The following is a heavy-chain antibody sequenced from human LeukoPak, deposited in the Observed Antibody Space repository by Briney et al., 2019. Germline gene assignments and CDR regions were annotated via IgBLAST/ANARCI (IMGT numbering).Heavy chain of an antibody. CDR3: ARQTLMADRIWFGDNGDY. Sequence: SETLSLTCTVSGGSISSGDYYWSWIRQPPGKGLEWIGYIYYSGSTYYNPSLKSRVTISVDTSKNQFSLKLSSVTAADTAVYYCARQTLMADRIWFGDNGDYWGQGTLVTVSS. CDR1: GGSISSGDYY. D-gene: IGHD3-10*01. CDR2: IYYSGST. J-gene: IGHJ4*02. V-gene: IGHV4-30-4*08.